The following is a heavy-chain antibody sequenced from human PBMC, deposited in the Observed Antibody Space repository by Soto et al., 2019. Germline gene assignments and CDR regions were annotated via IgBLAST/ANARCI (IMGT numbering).Heavy chain of an antibody. D-gene: IGHD2-15*01. CDR2: IAYDASKK. J-gene: IGHJ1*01. CDR3: ASPYCSGGSCYLTEYFQH. Sequence: QVQLVESGGGVVQPGRSLRLSCAASGFSFSYYAMHWVRQAPGKGLEWVAVIAYDASKKYYADSVQGRFTISRDNSKNTLYLQMNSLRDDDTAVYYCASPYCSGGSCYLTEYFQHWGQGTRVTVSS. CDR1: GFSFSYYA. V-gene: IGHV3-30*03.